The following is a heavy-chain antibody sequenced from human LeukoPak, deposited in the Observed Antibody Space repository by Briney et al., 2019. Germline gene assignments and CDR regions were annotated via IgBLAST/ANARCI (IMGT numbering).Heavy chain of an antibody. CDR1: GFTFSTYS. D-gene: IGHD3-22*01. V-gene: IGHV3-23*01. CDR2: ISGSGGST. Sequence: PGGSLRLSCAASGFTFSTYSGNWIRQAPGKGLEWVSAISGSGGSTYYADSVKGRFTISRDNSKNTLYLQMNSLRAEDTAVYYCAKAYYYDSSGYPFDYWGQGTLVTVSS. J-gene: IGHJ4*02. CDR3: AKAYYYDSSGYPFDY.